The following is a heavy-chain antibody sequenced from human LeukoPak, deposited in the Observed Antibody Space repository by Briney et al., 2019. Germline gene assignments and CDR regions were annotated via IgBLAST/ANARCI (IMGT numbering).Heavy chain of an antibody. J-gene: IGHJ3*02. CDR2: MSPRFGSA. V-gene: IGHV1-8*01. D-gene: IGHD3-10*01. CDR3: ARHGRGADAFDI. CDR1: EYTFTNYD. Sequence: ASVKVSCKASEYTFTNYDINWVRRATGQGLEWMGWMSPRFGSAGYAQKFKGRVTMTRDTSTSTAYLEVGSLRSEDTAMYYCARHGRGADAFDIWGQGTMVIVSS.